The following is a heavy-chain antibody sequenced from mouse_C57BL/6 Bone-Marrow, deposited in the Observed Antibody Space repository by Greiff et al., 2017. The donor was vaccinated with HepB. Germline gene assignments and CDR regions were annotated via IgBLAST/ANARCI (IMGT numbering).Heavy chain of an antibody. CDR2: IWSGGST. J-gene: IGHJ3*01. V-gene: IGHV2-2*01. CDR1: GFSLTSYG. CDR3: ARAGYDENWFAY. D-gene: IGHD2-2*01. Sequence: QVQLQQSGPGLVQPSQSLSITCTVSGFSLTSYGVHWVRQSPGKGLEWLGVIWSGGSTDYNAAFISRLSISKDNSKSQVFFKMNSLQADDTAIYYCARAGYDENWFAYWGQGTLVTVSA.